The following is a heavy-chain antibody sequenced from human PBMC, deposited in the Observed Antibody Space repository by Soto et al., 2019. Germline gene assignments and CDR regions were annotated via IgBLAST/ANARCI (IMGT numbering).Heavy chain of an antibody. CDR3: ARREIQGPIDY. CDR2: IYYSGTT. Sequence: SETLSLTCAVSGYSISSSNWWGWIRQPPGKGLEWIGYIYYSGTTYYNPSLKSRFTMSVDTSKNQFSLKLTSVTAVDTAVYYCARREIQGPIDYWGQGTLVTVS. V-gene: IGHV4-28*01. D-gene: IGHD1-26*01. CDR1: GYSISSSNW. J-gene: IGHJ4*02.